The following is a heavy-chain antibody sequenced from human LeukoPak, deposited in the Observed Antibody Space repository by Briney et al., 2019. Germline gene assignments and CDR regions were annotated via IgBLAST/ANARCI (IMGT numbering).Heavy chain of an antibody. D-gene: IGHD3-10*01. CDR2: VSAYDGST. J-gene: IGHJ6*02. CDR3: ARGGRDGMDV. V-gene: IGHV1-18*01. CDR1: GYSFTSYG. Sequence: ASVKVSCKASGYSFTSYGFTWVRRAPGQGLEWMGWVSAYDGSTNYAQKIRGRITMTTDASKNTVYMELRSLRFDDTAVYYCARGGRDGMDVWGQGTTVTVSS.